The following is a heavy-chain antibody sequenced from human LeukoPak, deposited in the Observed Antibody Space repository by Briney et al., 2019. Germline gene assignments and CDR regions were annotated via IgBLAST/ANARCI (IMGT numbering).Heavy chain of an antibody. D-gene: IGHD6-19*01. J-gene: IGHJ4*02. CDR3: AREAPAVAGPYYFDY. CDR1: GGSFSGYY. CDR2: INHSGST. Sequence: SETLSLTCAVYGGSFSGYYWSWIRQPPGKGLEWIGEINHSGSTNYNPSLKSRVTMSVDTSKNQFSLKLSSVTAADTAVYYCAREAPAVAGPYYFDYWGQGTLVTVSS. V-gene: IGHV4-34*01.